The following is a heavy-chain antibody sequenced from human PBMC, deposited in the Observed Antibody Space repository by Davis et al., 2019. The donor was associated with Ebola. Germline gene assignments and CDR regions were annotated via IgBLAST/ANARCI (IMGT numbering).Heavy chain of an antibody. D-gene: IGHD3-9*01. J-gene: IGHJ4*02. CDR1: GGSFSSHP. CDR3: ARDFDGGNYYFDY. Sequence: SVKVSCKTSGGSFSSHPISWVRQAPRQGLEWMGGIIPIFDTPHYAQKFQGRVTITADASTSTAYMELSSLRSEDTATYFCARDFDGGNYYFDYWGPGTPVTVSS. V-gene: IGHV1-69*13. CDR2: IIPIFDTP.